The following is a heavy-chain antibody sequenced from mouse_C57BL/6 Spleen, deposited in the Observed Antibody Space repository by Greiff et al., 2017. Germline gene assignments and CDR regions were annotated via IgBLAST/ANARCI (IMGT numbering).Heavy chain of an antibody. Sequence: QVQLQQSGAELVRPGTSVKVSCKASGYAFTNYLIEWVKQRPGQGLEWIGVINPGSGGTNYNEKFKSKATLTVDKSSSTAYMQLSSLTSEDSAVYYCARAYDGYLAWFAYWGQGTLVTVSA. D-gene: IGHD2-3*01. V-gene: IGHV1-54*01. CDR1: GYAFTNYL. CDR2: INPGSGGT. J-gene: IGHJ3*01. CDR3: ARAYDGYLAWFAY.